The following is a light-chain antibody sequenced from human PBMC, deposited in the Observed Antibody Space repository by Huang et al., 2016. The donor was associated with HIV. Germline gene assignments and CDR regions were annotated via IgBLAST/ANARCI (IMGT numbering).Light chain of an antibody. CDR2: AAS. CDR1: QGISNY. V-gene: IGKV1-17*03. J-gene: IGKJ1*01. CDR3: LQHNTYPWT. Sequence: DIQMTQSPSAMSASVGDRVTITCQASQGISNYLAWFQQKPGKGPKRLIYAASNLQSGVPSRFSGSGSGKEFTLTISSLQPEDFATYYCLQHNTYPWTFGQGTRVEI.